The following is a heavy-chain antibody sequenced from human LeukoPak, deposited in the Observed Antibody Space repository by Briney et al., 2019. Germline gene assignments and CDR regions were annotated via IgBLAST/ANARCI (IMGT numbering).Heavy chain of an antibody. CDR3: ARDRGLGGVYDDAFDI. V-gene: IGHV3-7*01. D-gene: IGHD3-16*01. CDR2: IKQDGSEK. J-gene: IGHJ3*02. Sequence: GGSLRLSCAASGFTFSDYYMSWIRQAPGKGLEWVANIKQDGSEKYYVDSVKGRFTISRDNAKNSLYLQMNSLRAEDTAVYYCARDRGLGGVYDDAFDIWGQGTMVTVSS. CDR1: GFTFSDYY.